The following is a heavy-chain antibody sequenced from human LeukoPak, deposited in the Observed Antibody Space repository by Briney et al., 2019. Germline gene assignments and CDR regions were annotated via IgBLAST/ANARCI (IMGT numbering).Heavy chain of an antibody. V-gene: IGHV3-23*01. CDR3: AKDSVIRYYYDSSAPDY. D-gene: IGHD3-22*01. CDR2: ISGSGGST. J-gene: IGHJ4*02. Sequence: GGSLRLSCAASGFTFSSYAMSWVRQAPGKGLEWVSAISGSGGSTYYADSVKGRFTISRDNSKKTLYLQMNSLRAEDTAVYYCAKDSVIRYYYDSSAPDYWGQGTLVTVSS. CDR1: GFTFSSYA.